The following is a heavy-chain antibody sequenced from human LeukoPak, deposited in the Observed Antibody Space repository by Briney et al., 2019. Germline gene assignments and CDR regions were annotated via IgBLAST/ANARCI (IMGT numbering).Heavy chain of an antibody. D-gene: IGHD3-9*01. CDR1: GFTLSNYA. CDR3: ATSPKAHFDWLLFG. V-gene: IGHV3-23*01. CDR2: INGSGDKT. J-gene: IGHJ4*02. Sequence: GGSLRLSCAASGFTLSNYAMNWVRQAPGKGLEWVSSINGSGDKTYYADSVKGRFTISRDNSKNTLYLQMNSLRAEDTAVYYCATSPKAHFDWLLFGWGQGTLVTVSS.